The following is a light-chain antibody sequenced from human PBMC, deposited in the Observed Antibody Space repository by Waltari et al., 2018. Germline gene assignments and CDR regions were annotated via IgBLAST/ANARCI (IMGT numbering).Light chain of an antibody. J-gene: IGKJ2*01. CDR1: QSITKKF. Sequence: VLTQSPGTLSLSPGESATLSCRASQSITKKFFAWYQQKPGQAPRLLIYGASSRAAGIPDRFSGSGSGTDFTLTISRLEPEYSAVYYCQQYGSSVMYTFGQGTKLEIK. V-gene: IGKV3-20*01. CDR3: QQYGSSVMYT. CDR2: GAS.